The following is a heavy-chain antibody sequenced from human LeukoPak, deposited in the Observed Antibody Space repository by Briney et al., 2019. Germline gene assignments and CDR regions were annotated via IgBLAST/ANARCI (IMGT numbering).Heavy chain of an antibody. D-gene: IGHD2/OR15-2a*01. Sequence: ASVKVSCKASGGTFSSYAISWVRQAPGQGLEWMGGIIPIFGTANYAQEFQGRVTITTDESTSTAYMELSSLRSEDTAVYYCARDVNSRGPFDYWGQGTLVTVSS. CDR3: ARDVNSRGPFDY. CDR2: IIPIFGTA. J-gene: IGHJ4*02. V-gene: IGHV1-69*05. CDR1: GGTFSSYA.